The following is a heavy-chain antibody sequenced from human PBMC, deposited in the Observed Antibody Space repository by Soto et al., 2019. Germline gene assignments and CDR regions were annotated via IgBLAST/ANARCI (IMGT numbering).Heavy chain of an antibody. CDR1: GDSISSRVYY. Sequence: SETLSLTCTVSGDSISSRVYYWTWIRQHPGKGLEWIGHIYYSGSTHYNPSLKSRVTISVDTSKNQFSLKLSSVTAADTAVYYCARRAAGSQWFDPWGQGALVTVSS. V-gene: IGHV4-31*03. J-gene: IGHJ5*02. D-gene: IGHD6-13*01. CDR2: IYYSGST. CDR3: ARRAAGSQWFDP.